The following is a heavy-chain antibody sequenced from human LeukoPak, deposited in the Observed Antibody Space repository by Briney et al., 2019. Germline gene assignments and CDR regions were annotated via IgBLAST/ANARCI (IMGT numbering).Heavy chain of an antibody. CDR2: ISAYNGNT. CDR1: GYTFTSYG. Sequence: ASVKVSCKASGYTFTSYGISWVRQAPGQGLEWMGWISAYNGNTNYAQKLQGRVTMTTDTSTSTAYMELRSLRSDDTAVYYRARAIGYRPGHLGVFNWFDPWGQGTLVTVSS. CDR3: ARAIGYRPGHLGVFNWFDP. J-gene: IGHJ5*02. D-gene: IGHD3-16*01. V-gene: IGHV1-18*01.